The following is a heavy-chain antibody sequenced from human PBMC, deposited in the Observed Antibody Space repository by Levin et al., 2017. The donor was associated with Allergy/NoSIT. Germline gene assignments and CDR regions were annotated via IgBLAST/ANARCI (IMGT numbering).Heavy chain of an antibody. CDR1: GGSISSSSYY. CDR3: ARSPSGWFGRIVGATVRSFDY. D-gene: IGHD1-26*01. V-gene: IGHV4-39*07. Sequence: SETLSLTCTVSGGSISSSSYYWGWIRQPPGTGLEWIGSIYYSGSTYYNPSLKSRVTISVDTSKNQFSLKLSSVTAADTAVYYCARSPSGWFGRIVGATVRSFDYWGQGTLVTVSS. J-gene: IGHJ4*02. CDR2: IYYSGST.